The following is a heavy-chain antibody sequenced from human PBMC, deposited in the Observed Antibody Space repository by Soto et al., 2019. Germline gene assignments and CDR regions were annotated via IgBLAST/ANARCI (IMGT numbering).Heavy chain of an antibody. D-gene: IGHD2-2*01. CDR3: ATDGSYAQHV. Sequence: QTVGSLRLSCAASGFTFSNTWMHWVRQAPGKGLVWVSHINSDGTTTTYADSVKGRFTIPRDNAKNTVHLQMNSLRAEDTAVYYCATDGSYAQHVWGQGTTVTVSS. J-gene: IGHJ6*02. V-gene: IGHV3-74*01. CDR2: INSDGTTT. CDR1: GFTFSNTW.